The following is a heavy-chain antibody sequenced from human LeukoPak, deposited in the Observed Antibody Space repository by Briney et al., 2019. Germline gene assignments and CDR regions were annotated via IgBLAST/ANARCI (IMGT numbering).Heavy chain of an antibody. CDR1: GFTFSSYG. Sequence: GRSLRLSCAASGFTFSSYGMHWVRQAPGKGLEWVAVIWYDGSNKYYADSVKGRFTISRDNSKNTLYLQMNSLRAEDTAVYYCARDKIAAAGTPNWFDPWGQGTLVTVSS. CDR3: ARDKIAAAGTPNWFDP. CDR2: IWYDGSNK. V-gene: IGHV3-33*08. D-gene: IGHD6-13*01. J-gene: IGHJ5*02.